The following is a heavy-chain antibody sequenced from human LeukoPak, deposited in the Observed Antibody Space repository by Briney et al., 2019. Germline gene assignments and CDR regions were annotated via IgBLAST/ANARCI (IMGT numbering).Heavy chain of an antibody. D-gene: IGHD6-6*01. V-gene: IGHV4-34*01. CDR1: GGSFSGYY. Sequence: PSETLSLTCAVYGGSFSGYYWSWILQPPGKGLEWIGEINHSGSTNYNPSLKSRVTISVDTSKNQFSLKLSSVTAADTAVYYCARASLPSSSSSRRYYYMDVWGKGTTVTVSS. J-gene: IGHJ6*03. CDR2: INHSGST. CDR3: ARASLPSSSSSRRYYYMDV.